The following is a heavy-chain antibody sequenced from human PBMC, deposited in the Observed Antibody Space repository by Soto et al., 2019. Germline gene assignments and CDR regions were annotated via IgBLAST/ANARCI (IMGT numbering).Heavy chain of an antibody. CDR3: VKCGGNRDIRLSDNWFDA. CDR1: GFTFSSYW. V-gene: IGHV3-7*01. J-gene: IGHJ5*02. Sequence: GGSLRLSCAASGFTFSSYWMSWVRQAPGKGLEWVANIKQDGSEKYYVDSVKGRFTISRDNAKNSLYLQMNSLRAEDTAVYYCVKCGGNRDIRLSDNWFDAWGQGTLVTVSS. CDR2: IKQDGSEK. D-gene: IGHD3-16*01.